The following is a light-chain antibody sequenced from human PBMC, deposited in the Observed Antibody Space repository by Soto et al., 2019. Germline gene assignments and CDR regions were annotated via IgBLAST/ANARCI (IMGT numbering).Light chain of an antibody. CDR2: AAS. CDR1: QGISSY. CDR3: QQLNSYPLT. J-gene: IGKJ4*01. V-gene: IGKV1-9*01. Sequence: DIQLTQSPSFLSTSVGDRVTITCRASQGISSYLAWYQQKPGKAPKLLIYAASTLQSGVPSRFSGSGSGTEFTLTLNSLQPEDFATYYCQQLNSYPLTLGGGTKVDIK.